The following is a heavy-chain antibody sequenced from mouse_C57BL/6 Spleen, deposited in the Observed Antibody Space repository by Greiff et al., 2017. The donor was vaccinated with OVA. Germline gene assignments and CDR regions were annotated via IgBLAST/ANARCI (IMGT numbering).Heavy chain of an antibody. D-gene: IGHD2-5*01. CDR2: IDPSDSYT. V-gene: IGHV1-59*01. CDR1: GYTFTSYW. J-gene: IGHJ2*01. Sequence: VQLQQPGAELVRPGTSVKLSCKASGYTFTSYWMHWVKQRPGQGLEWIGVIDPSDSYTNYNQKFKGKATLTVDTSSSTAYMQLSSLTSEDSAVYYCARNYYSNYGYYFDYWGQGTTLTVSS. CDR3: ARNYYSNYGYYFDY.